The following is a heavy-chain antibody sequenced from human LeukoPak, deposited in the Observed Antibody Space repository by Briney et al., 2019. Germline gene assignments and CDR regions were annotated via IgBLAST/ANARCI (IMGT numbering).Heavy chain of an antibody. CDR1: GFTFSSYA. V-gene: IGHV3-23*01. D-gene: IGHD6-19*01. CDR2: ISDNGGST. J-gene: IGHJ3*02. CDR3: AKDRYSSSHDAFDI. Sequence: PGGSLRLSCAASGFTFSSYAMSWVRQAPGKGLEWVSAISDNGGSTYYADSVKGRFTISRDNSKNTLYLQMNSLRVEDTAVYYCAKDRYSSSHDAFDIWGQGTMVTVSS.